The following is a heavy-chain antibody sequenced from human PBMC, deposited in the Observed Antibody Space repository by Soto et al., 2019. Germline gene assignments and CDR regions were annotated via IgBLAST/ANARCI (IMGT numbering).Heavy chain of an antibody. CDR1: GFTFSSYA. V-gene: IGHV3-23*01. D-gene: IGHD2-2*01. CDR2: ISGSGGST. Sequence: SGGSLRLSCAASGFTFSSYAMSWVRQAPGKGLEWVSAISGSGGSTYYADSVKGRFTISRDNSKNTLYLQMNSLRAEDTAVYYCAKGGVRCSSTSCYLPFPFDYWGQGTLVTVSS. J-gene: IGHJ4*02. CDR3: AKGGVRCSSTSCYLPFPFDY.